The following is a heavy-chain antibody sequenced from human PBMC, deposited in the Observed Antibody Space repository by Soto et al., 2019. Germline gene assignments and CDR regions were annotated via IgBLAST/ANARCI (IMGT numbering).Heavy chain of an antibody. D-gene: IGHD3-10*01. V-gene: IGHV3-30*18. CDR1: GFTFRWFG. J-gene: IGHJ4*02. CDR2: ISNDGSNE. Sequence: GGSLRLSCAGSGFTFRWFGRNWVRQAPGKGLEWVARISNDGSNEYYVDSVKGRFTISRDNSKNTLYLQMDSLRAEDTAVYYCAKGEVRGIIPSYFDYWGLGTLVTSPQ. CDR3: AKGEVRGIIPSYFDY.